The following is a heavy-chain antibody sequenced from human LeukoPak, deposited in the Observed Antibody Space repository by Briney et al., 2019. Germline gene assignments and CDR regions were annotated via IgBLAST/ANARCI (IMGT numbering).Heavy chain of an antibody. D-gene: IGHD6-25*01. Sequence: PGGSLRLSCAASGFTFSSYAMSWVRQAPGKGLEWVSAISGSGGSTYYADSVRGRFTISRDNSKNTLYLQMNCLRAEDTAIYYCAKDQQRTVPTRGAFDIWGQGTMVTVSS. CDR1: GFTFSSYA. J-gene: IGHJ3*02. CDR3: AKDQQRTVPTRGAFDI. V-gene: IGHV3-23*01. CDR2: ISGSGGST.